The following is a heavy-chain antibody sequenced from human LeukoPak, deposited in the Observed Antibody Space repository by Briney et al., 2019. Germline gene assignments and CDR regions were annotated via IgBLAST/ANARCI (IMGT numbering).Heavy chain of an antibody. CDR1: GYTFTSYY. CDR3: AKSQRGYYPRRTYYYYMDV. V-gene: IGHV1-46*01. Sequence: ASVKVSCKASGYTFTSYYMHWVRQAPGQGLEWMGIINPSGGSTSYAQKFQGRVTMTRDMSTSTVYMELSSLRSEDTAVYYCAKSQRGYYPRRTYYYYMDVWGKGTTVTVSS. D-gene: IGHD1-26*01. J-gene: IGHJ6*03. CDR2: INPSGGST.